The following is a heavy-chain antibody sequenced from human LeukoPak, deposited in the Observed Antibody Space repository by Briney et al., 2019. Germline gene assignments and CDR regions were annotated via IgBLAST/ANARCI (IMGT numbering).Heavy chain of an antibody. D-gene: IGHD6-19*01. V-gene: IGHV3-64*01. CDR2: ISSNGGST. J-gene: IGHJ5*02. CDR3: ARAMYSSGWNWFDP. Sequence: GGSLRLSCAASGFTFSTYAMYWVRQSPGKGLEYVSAISSNGGSTFYAHSVTGRFIISRDNSKNTLYLQMGSLRAEDMAVYYCARAMYSSGWNWFDPWGQGTLVTVSS. CDR1: GFTFSTYA.